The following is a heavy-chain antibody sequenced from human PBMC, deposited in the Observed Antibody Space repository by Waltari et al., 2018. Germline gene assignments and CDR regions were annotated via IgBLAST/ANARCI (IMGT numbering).Heavy chain of an antibody. D-gene: IGHD6-19*01. J-gene: IGHJ4*02. CDR1: GGSISSHY. CDR3: ARDSGAEPFDY. V-gene: IGHV4-59*11. CDR2: IYYSGST. Sequence: QVQLQESGPGLVKPSETLSLTCTVSGGSISSHYWSWSRHPPGKGLEWIGYIYYSGSTNYNPSLKSRVTISVETAMNPCSLKLSSVTAADTAVYYCARDSGAEPFDYWGQGTLVIVSS.